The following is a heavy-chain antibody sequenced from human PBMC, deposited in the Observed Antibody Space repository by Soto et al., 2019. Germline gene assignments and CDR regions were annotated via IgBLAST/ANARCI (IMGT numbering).Heavy chain of an antibody. Sequence: SETLSLTCSVSGVSISGSSYYWGWIRQPPGKGLEWIGSIYYSGQTYYNPSLKSRVTISVDRSKNQFSLKLSSVTAADTAVYYCARERVIVVVSRGAFDIWGQGTMVTVSS. CDR2: IYYSGQT. D-gene: IGHD3-22*01. V-gene: IGHV4-39*07. J-gene: IGHJ3*02. CDR3: ARERVIVVVSRGAFDI. CDR1: GVSISGSSYY.